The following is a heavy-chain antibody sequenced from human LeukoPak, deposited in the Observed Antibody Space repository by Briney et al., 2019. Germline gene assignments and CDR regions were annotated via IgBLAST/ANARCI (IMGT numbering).Heavy chain of an antibody. V-gene: IGHV5-51*01. CDR3: ARHGIAAHQLPYYYYYMDV. Sequence: KYGESLKISCKGSGYSFTSYWIGWVRQMPGKGLEWMGIIYPGDSDTRYSPSFQGQVTISADKSISTAYLQWSSLKASDTAMYYCARHGIAAHQLPYYYYYMDVWGKGTTVTVSS. CDR1: GYSFTSYW. CDR2: IYPGDSDT. J-gene: IGHJ6*03. D-gene: IGHD6-13*01.